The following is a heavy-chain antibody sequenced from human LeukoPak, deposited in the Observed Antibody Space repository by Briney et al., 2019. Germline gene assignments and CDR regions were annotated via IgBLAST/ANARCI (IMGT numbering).Heavy chain of an antibody. CDR3: ARDIVVVPAALGMDV. J-gene: IGHJ6*02. CDR1: GYTFTGYY. D-gene: IGHD2-2*01. CDR2: INPNSGGT. Sequence: ASVKVSCKASGYTFTGYYMHWVRQAPGQGLEWMGLINPNSGGTNYAQKFQGRVTMTRDTSISTAYMELSRLRSDDTAVYYCARDIVVVPAALGMDVWGQGTTVTVSS. V-gene: IGHV1-2*02.